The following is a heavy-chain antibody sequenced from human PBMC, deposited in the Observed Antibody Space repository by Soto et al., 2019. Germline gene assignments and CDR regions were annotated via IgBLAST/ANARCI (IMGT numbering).Heavy chain of an antibody. D-gene: IGHD5-18*01. Sequence: HLVQPGNEVRKPGASVRVPCKASGYTFNEFGITWVRQAPGQGLQWVGRISGHNGNTEYALNFRGRVTLTTDTSTNTAYMDLTSLTRDDTAVYYCARDVGYSQADYFDDWGQGTLVTVSS. CDR1: GYTFNEFG. J-gene: IGHJ4*02. CDR2: ISGHNGNT. CDR3: ARDVGYSQADYFDD. V-gene: IGHV1-18*01.